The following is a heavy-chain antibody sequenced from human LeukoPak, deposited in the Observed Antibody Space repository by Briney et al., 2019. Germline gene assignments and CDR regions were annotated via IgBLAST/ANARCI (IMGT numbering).Heavy chain of an antibody. Sequence: SSETLSLTCIVSGGSISSSSYYWGWIRQPPGKGLEWIGSIYYSGSTYYNPSLKSRVTISVETSKNQFSLKLSSVTAADTAVYYCARLITIFGVAVDYWGQGTLVTVSS. CDR3: ARLITIFGVAVDY. CDR1: GGSISSSSYY. D-gene: IGHD3-3*01. V-gene: IGHV4-39*01. J-gene: IGHJ4*02. CDR2: IYYSGST.